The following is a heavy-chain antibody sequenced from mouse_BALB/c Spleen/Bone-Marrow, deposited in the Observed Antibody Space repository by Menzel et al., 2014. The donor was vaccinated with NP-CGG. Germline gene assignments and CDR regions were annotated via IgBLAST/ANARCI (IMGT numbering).Heavy chain of an antibody. CDR2: IYPYNGVS. J-gene: IGHJ1*01. CDR3: ESRGEYFDV. CDR1: GYSFTGYY. V-gene: IGHV1-31*01. Sequence: VQLQQSGPELVKPGASVKISCKASGYSFTGYYMHWVKQSHGNSLDWIGYIYPYNGVSSYNQKFKGKATLTVDKSSSTAYMDLRSLTSDESAVYYCESRGEYFDVWGAGTTVTVSS.